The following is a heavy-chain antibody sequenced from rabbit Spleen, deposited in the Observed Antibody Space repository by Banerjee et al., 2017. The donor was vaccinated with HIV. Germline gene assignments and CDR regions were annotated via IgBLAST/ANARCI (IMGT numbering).Heavy chain of an antibody. D-gene: IGHD8-1*01. CDR1: GFYFSSGNE. Sequence: QSLEESGGGLVKPGASLTLTCKASGFYFSSGNELCWVRQAPGKGLEWVACAYAGSSGSTYSATWAKGRFTISKSSSTTVTLQMTSLTAADTATYFCARDVGTSFSTYGMDLWGPGTLVTVS. CDR2: AYAGSSGST. V-gene: IGHV1S40*01. J-gene: IGHJ6*01. CDR3: ARDVGTSFSTYGMDL.